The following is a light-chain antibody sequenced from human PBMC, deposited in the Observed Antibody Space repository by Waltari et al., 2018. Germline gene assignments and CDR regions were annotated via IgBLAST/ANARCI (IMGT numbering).Light chain of an antibody. J-gene: IGKJ1*01. V-gene: IGKV1-8*01. Sequence: AIRLTPSPYSLAAQSGAKVSTTCRASQGVSSYLAWYQQKPGRAHKLLLFASSTLQPDVPSRFSGSGSGTDFSLTISCLQSEDFAAYYCQQYDTCPGTFGQGTRVEV. CDR3: QQYDTCPGT. CDR2: ASS. CDR1: QGVSSY.